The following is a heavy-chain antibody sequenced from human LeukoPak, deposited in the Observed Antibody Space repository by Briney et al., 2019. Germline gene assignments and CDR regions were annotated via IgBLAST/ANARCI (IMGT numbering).Heavy chain of an antibody. Sequence: KASETLSLTCTVSGGSISSSSFYWVWIRQPPGKGLEWIGTIFYSGSTYYNPSLKSRVTMSVDTSKNQFSLTLSPVTAADTAVYYCARQGYTSGQGLRNSWFDPWGQGSLVTVSS. V-gene: IGHV4-39*01. CDR2: IFYSGST. D-gene: IGHD6-19*01. CDR3: ARQGYTSGQGLRNSWFDP. J-gene: IGHJ5*02. CDR1: GGSISSSSFY.